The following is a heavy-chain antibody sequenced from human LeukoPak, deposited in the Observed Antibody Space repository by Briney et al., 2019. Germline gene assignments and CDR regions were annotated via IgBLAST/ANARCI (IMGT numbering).Heavy chain of an antibody. CDR1: GGTFSSYA. V-gene: IGHV1-69*01. CDR2: IIPIFGTA. J-gene: IGHJ6*02. D-gene: IGHD5-18*01. CDR3: ARDNVDTAMVTFDYYYYYGMDV. Sequence: SVKVSCKASGGTFSSYAISWVRQAPGQGLEWMGGIIPIFGTANYAQKFQGRVTITADESTSTAYMELSSLRSEDTAVYYCARDNVDTAMVTFDYYYYYGMDVWGQGTTVTVSS.